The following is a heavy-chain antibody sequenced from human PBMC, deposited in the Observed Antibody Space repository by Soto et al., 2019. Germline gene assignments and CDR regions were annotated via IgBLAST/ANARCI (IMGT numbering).Heavy chain of an antibody. J-gene: IGHJ6*02. CDR2: IDSNGGT. CDR3: ARVLHYYYGMDV. CDR1: DDSSSNYK. D-gene: IGHD2-8*01. V-gene: IGHV4-59*08. Sequence: PSETLSLTCTVSDDSSSNYKWSWIRQPPGRRLEWIGYIDSNGGTSYNPSLQSRVTISIDTSTKQFFLKLSSVTAADTAVYYCARVLHYYYGMDVWGQGTTVTVSS.